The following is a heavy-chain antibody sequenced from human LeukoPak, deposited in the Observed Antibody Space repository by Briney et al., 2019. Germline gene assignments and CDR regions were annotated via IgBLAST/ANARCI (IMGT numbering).Heavy chain of an antibody. CDR2: VRNDGSDT. J-gene: IGHJ4*02. Sequence: GTSLRLSCTTSGLTFTSHGFHWLRQVVGKRLEWVAFVRNDGSDTYHANSVKGRFSISRDDSKNTLYLQMNSLRPEDTAIYYCARDRGKDYFDSWGQGTQVTVSS. CDR3: ARDRGKDYFDS. CDR1: GLTFTSHG. V-gene: IGHV3-33*01. D-gene: IGHD4-23*01.